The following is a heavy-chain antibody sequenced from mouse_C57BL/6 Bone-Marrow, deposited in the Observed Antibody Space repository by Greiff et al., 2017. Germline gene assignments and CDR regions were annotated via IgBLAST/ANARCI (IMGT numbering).Heavy chain of an antibody. CDR3: ERHYSNLDY. D-gene: IGHD2-5*01. Sequence: EVKLVESGGGLVKPGGSLKLSCAASGFTFSDYGMHWVRQAPEKGLEWVAYISSGSSTIYYADTVKGRFTISRDNATNTLCLQLTSLRAEDTAMYYCERHYSNLDYWGQGTTLTVSS. J-gene: IGHJ2*01. V-gene: IGHV5-17*01. CDR2: ISSGSSTI. CDR1: GFTFSDYG.